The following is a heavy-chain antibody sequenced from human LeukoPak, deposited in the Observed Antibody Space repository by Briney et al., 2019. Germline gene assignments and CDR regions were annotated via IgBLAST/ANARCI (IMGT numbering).Heavy chain of an antibody. CDR1: GGSFSSGSYY. V-gene: IGHV4-61*01. CDR2: IYYSGST. CDR3: ARARSTSCYFCFDY. J-gene: IGHJ4*02. D-gene: IGHD2-2*01. Sequence: SETLSLTCTVSGGSFSSGSYYWSWIRQPPGKGLEWIGYIYYSGSTNYNPSLKSRVTISVDTSKNQFSLKLSSVTAADTAVYYCARARSTSCYFCFDYWGQGTLVTVSS.